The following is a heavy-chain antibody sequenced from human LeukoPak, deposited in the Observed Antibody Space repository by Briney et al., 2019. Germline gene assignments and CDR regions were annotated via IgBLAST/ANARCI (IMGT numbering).Heavy chain of an antibody. CDR3: ARLLRAGPGYYDSSGYPSSTDAFDI. CDR1: GYIFPSYW. D-gene: IGHD3-22*01. V-gene: IGHV5-51*01. Sequence: GVSLTSSCQGSGYIFPSYWIGWVRQVPGKGLGWMGIIYPGDSVTRYSPSFQGQVTISADKSISPAYLQWSSLKASDNAMYYCARLLRAGPGYYDSSGYPSSTDAFDIWGQGTMVTVSS. CDR2: IYPGDSVT. J-gene: IGHJ3*02.